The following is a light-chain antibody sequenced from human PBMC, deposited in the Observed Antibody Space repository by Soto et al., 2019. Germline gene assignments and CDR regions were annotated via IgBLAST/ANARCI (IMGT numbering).Light chain of an antibody. Sequence: EIVLPQSPGTLSLSPGETATLSCRASQTVNSDYLAWFQQRPGQAPRLLIYGASSRATGIPDRLSGSGSGTDFTLTISRLEPEDFAVYYCQQYGSSLGVTFGGGTKVDIK. CDR3: QQYGSSLGVT. CDR2: GAS. CDR1: QTVNSDY. J-gene: IGKJ4*01. V-gene: IGKV3-20*01.